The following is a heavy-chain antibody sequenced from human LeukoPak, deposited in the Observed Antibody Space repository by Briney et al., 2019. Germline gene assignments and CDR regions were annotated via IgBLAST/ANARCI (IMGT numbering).Heavy chain of an antibody. D-gene: IGHD3-10*02. J-gene: IGHJ4*02. V-gene: IGHV3-74*01. CDR2: TNNDGSNT. Sequence: QPGGSLRLSCVASGFTFSNYWIHWVRQAPGKALVWVSRTNNDGSNTAYADFVKGRVTSSRDNAKNTLYLQMDSLRADDTAVYYCTRSVFPYYFDCWGQGTLVTVSS. CDR3: TRSVFPYYFDC. CDR1: GFTFSNYW.